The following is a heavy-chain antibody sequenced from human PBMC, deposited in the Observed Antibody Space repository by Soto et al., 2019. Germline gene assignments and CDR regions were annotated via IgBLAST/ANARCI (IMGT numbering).Heavy chain of an antibody. J-gene: IGHJ4*02. CDR3: AREATYYDFWSGYSHFDY. Sequence: QVQLVQSGAEVKKPGASVKVSCKASGYTFTSYGISWVRQAPGQGLEWMGWISAYNGNTNYAQKLQGRVTKTTDTSTSTAYMELRSLRSDDTAVYYCAREATYYDFWSGYSHFDYWGQGTLVTVSS. CDR1: GYTFTSYG. D-gene: IGHD3-3*01. CDR2: ISAYNGNT. V-gene: IGHV1-18*01.